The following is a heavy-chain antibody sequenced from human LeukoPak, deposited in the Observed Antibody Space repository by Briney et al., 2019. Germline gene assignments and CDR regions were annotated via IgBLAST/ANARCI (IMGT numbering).Heavy chain of an antibody. CDR2: IYYSGST. Sequence: SQTLSLTCTVSGGSISSGGYYWSWIRQPPGKGLEWIGYIYYSGSTYYNPSLKSRVTISVDTSKNQFSLKLSSVTAADTAVYYCARGLEWLSYFDYWGQGTLVTVSS. CDR3: ARGLEWLSYFDY. V-gene: IGHV4-30-4*08. J-gene: IGHJ4*02. D-gene: IGHD3-3*01. CDR1: GGSISSGGYY.